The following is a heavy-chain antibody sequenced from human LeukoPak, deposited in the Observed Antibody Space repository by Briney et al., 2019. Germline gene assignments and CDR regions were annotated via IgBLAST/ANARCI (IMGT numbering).Heavy chain of an antibody. CDR2: ISSSSYI. J-gene: IGHJ4*02. Sequence: GGSLRLSCAASGFTFSSYSMNWVRQAPGKGLEWVSSISSSSYIYYADSVKGRFTISRDNAKNSLYLQMNSLRAEDTAVYYCARDRNLGSQFDYWGQGTLVTVSS. CDR3: ARDRNLGSQFDY. V-gene: IGHV3-21*01. CDR1: GFTFSSYS. D-gene: IGHD6-13*01.